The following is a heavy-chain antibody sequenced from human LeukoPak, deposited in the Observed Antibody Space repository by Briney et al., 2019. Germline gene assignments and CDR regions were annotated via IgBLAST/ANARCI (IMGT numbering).Heavy chain of an antibody. CDR1: GFPFSNYA. V-gene: IGHV3-64*01. D-gene: IGHD3-10*01. Sequence: GGSLTLACAASGFPFSNYAMHWLRQAPGKGLEYVSAICSDGGSTYYAHSVKGRFTISRDNSKNTLYLQMGSLRAEDMAVYYCARVTSPRGGRADHWGQGTLVTVSS. J-gene: IGHJ4*02. CDR2: ICSDGGST. CDR3: ARVTSPRGGRADH.